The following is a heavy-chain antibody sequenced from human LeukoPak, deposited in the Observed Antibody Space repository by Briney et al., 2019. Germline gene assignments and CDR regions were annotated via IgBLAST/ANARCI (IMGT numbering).Heavy chain of an antibody. V-gene: IGHV1-8*01. D-gene: IGHD6-13*01. CDR3: ARGPIAAAGSLYFDL. J-gene: IGHJ2*01. CDR2: MNPNSGNT. Sequence: ASVKVSCKASGYTFTSYDINWVRQATGQWLEWMGWMNPNSGNTGYAQKFQGRVTMTRNTSISTAYMELSSLRSEDTAVYYCARGPIAAAGSLYFDLWGRGTLVTVSS. CDR1: GYTFTSYD.